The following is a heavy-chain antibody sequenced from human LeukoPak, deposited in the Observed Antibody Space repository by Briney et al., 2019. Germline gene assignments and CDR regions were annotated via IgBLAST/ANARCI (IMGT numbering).Heavy chain of an antibody. Sequence: SVKVSCKASGGTFSSYAISWVRQAPGQGLEWMGGIIPIFGTANYAQKFQGRVTITADESTSTAYMELSSLRSEDTAVYYCAKTKYYYDSSGYYGAFDIWGHGTMVTVSS. CDR1: GGTFSSYA. CDR3: AKTKYYYDSSGYYGAFDI. J-gene: IGHJ3*02. CDR2: IIPIFGTA. V-gene: IGHV1-69*13. D-gene: IGHD3-22*01.